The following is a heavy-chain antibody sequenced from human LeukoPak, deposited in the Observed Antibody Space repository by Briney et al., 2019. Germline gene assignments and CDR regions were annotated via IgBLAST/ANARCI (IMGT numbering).Heavy chain of an antibody. Sequence: SVKVSCKASGGTFSSYAISWVRQAPGQGLEWMGGIIPIFGTANYAQKFQGRVTITADESTSTAYMELSSLRSEDTAVYYCARTTGAADAFDIWGQGTMVTVSS. CDR1: GGTFSSYA. CDR3: ARTTGAADAFDI. D-gene: IGHD1-1*01. V-gene: IGHV1-69*13. CDR2: IIPIFGTA. J-gene: IGHJ3*02.